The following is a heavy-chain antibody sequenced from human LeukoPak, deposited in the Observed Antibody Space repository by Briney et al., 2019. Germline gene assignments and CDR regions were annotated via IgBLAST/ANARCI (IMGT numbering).Heavy chain of an antibody. V-gene: IGHV4-59*12. CDR2: IYFTGST. CDR3: ARVGNIVATIPSRIFDY. Sequence: SETLSLTCTVSGDSISSSYWGWIRQPPGKGLEWIGYIYFTGSTNYNPSLKSRVTISVDRSMNQLSLRLTSVTAADTAVYYCARVGNIVATIPSRIFDYWGQGTLVTVSS. J-gene: IGHJ4*02. D-gene: IGHD5-12*01. CDR1: GDSISSSY.